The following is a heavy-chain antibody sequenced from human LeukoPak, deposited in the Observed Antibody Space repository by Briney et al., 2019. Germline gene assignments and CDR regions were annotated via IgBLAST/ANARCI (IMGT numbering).Heavy chain of an antibody. D-gene: IGHD6-13*01. CDR3: TTLLWYSSSWSAHYGMDV. CDR2: IKSKTDGGTT. V-gene: IGHV3-15*01. Sequence: GGSLRLSCAPSGFTFRNAWMSWVRQAPGKGLEWVGRIKSKTDGGTTDYAAPVKGRFTISRDDSKNTLYLQMNSLKTEDTAVYYCTTLLWYSSSWSAHYGMDVWGQGTTVTVSS. J-gene: IGHJ6*02. CDR1: GFTFRNAW.